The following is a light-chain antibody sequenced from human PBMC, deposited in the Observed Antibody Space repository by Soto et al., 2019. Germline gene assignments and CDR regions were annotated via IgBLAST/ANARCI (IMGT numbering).Light chain of an antibody. V-gene: IGLV1-44*01. CDR1: SSNIGSNT. Sequence: QYVLTQPPSASGTPGQRVTISCSGSSSNIGSNTVNWYQQFPGPAPKLLIYSNNQRPSGVPDRFSGSKSGTSASLAISGLQSYDEADYYCAAWEDSLNVPVFGGGTQLTVL. CDR3: AAWEDSLNVPV. CDR2: SNN. J-gene: IGLJ2*01.